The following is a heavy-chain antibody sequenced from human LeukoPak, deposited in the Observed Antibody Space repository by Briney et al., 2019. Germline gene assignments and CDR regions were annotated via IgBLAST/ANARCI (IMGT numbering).Heavy chain of an antibody. V-gene: IGHV4-59*01. CDR3: AGGVYVAAAQYGY. Sequence: SETLSLTCTVSGGSISSYYWSWIRQPPGKGLEWIGYIYYSGTTNYNPSLKSRVTISVDTSKNQFSLKLSSVTAADTAVYYCAGGVYVAAAQYGYWGQGTLVTVSS. CDR2: IYYSGTT. J-gene: IGHJ4*02. CDR1: GGSISSYY. D-gene: IGHD6-13*01.